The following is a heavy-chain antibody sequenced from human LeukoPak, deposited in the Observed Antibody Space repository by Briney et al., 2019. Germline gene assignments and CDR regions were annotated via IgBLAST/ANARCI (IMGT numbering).Heavy chain of an antibody. D-gene: IGHD1-26*01. CDR2: IKQDGSEK. CDR1: GFIFSNYG. J-gene: IGHJ4*02. V-gene: IGHV3-7*01. Sequence: PGGSLRLSCVASGFIFSNYGMHWVRQAPGKGLEWVANIKQDGSEKYYVDSVKGRFTISRDNAKNTLYLQMNSLRAEDTAVYYCARGGRSGTFDYWGQGTLVTVSS. CDR3: ARGGRSGTFDY.